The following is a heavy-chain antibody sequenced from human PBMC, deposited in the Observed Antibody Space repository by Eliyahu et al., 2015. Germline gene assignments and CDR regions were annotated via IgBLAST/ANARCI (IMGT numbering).Heavy chain of an antibody. V-gene: IGHV1-69*04. CDR2: VSPVLGVP. Sequence: QVQLEQSGAEVRKPGSXXKXFXKXXXGSLSSHVVSWVRQAPGQGLEWMARVSPVLGVPSYAQEFQGRVTLSADKATHVTCMELKNLKSEDSAMYFCAAAVEFGGRRSGLDVWGQGTAVIVSS. D-gene: IGHD2-15*01. CDR3: AAAVEFGGRRSGLDV. CDR1: XGSLSSHV. J-gene: IGHJ6*02.